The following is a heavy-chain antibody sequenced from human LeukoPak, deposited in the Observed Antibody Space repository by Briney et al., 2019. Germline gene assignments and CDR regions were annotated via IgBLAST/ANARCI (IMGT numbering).Heavy chain of an antibody. Sequence: PSETLSLTCTVSGGSISGSSYYWGWIRQPPGKGLEWIGYIYYSGSTNYNPSLKSRVTISVDTSKNQFSLKLSSVTAADTAVYYCARVNYYDSSGYLDYWGQGTLVTVSS. V-gene: IGHV4-61*05. CDR3: ARVNYYDSSGYLDY. D-gene: IGHD3-22*01. CDR2: IYYSGST. J-gene: IGHJ4*02. CDR1: GGSISGSSYY.